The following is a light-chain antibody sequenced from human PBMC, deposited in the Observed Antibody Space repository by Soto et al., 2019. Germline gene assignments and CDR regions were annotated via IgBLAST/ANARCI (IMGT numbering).Light chain of an antibody. V-gene: IGKV3-20*01. CDR1: QSVGSNY. J-gene: IGKJ1*01. CDR3: QQYGSLSWT. Sequence: EIVLTQSPGTLSLSPGERATLSCRASQSVGSNYLAWYQQKPGQAPRLLIFGASGRYTGIPDSFSGSGSGTDFTLTISRLEHEDFAVYYCQQYGSLSWTFGQGTKVEIK. CDR2: GAS.